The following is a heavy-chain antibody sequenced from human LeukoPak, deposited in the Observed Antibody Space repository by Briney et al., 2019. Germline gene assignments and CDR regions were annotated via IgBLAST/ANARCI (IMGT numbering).Heavy chain of an antibody. V-gene: IGHV4-59*01. CDR2: VYNSGST. Sequence: SETLSLTCSVSGGSLSGFYWSWIRQPPGQGLEWIGYVYNSGSTNYNPSLKSRVSMSVDTSRNQFSLKVRSVTAADTAVYYCARVFGGMAYWGQGILVTVSS. CDR3: ARVFGGMAY. D-gene: IGHD2-15*01. CDR1: GGSLSGFY. J-gene: IGHJ4*02.